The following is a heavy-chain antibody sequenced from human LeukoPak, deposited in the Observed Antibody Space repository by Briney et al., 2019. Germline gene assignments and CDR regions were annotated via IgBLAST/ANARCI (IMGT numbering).Heavy chain of an antibody. CDR1: GGSFSGYY. CDR2: INHSGST. Sequence: KPSETLSLTCAVYGGSFSGYYWSWIRQPPGKGPEWIGEINHSGSTNYNPSLKSRVTISVDTSKNQFSLKLSSVTAADTAVYYCARWVVAADYYYYMDVWGKGTTVTVSS. V-gene: IGHV4-34*01. D-gene: IGHD2-15*01. J-gene: IGHJ6*03. CDR3: ARWVVAADYYYYMDV.